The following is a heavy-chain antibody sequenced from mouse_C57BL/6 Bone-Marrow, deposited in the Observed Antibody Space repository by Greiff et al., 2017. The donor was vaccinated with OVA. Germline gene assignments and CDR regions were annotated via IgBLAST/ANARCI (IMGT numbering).Heavy chain of an antibody. J-gene: IGHJ4*01. Sequence: EVKVVESGEGLVKPGGSLQLSCAASGVTFSSYAMSWVRQTPEKRLEWVAYISSGGDYIYYADTVKGRFTISRDNARNTLYLQMSSLKSEDTAMYYCTRLLDAMDYWGQGTSVTVSS. V-gene: IGHV5-9-1*02. CDR3: TRLLDAMDY. CDR1: GVTFSSYA. D-gene: IGHD2-1*01. CDR2: ISSGGDYI.